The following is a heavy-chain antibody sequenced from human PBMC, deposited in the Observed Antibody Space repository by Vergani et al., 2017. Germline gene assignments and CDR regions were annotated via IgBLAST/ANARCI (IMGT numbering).Heavy chain of an antibody. CDR3: ASLSNGSEYDSYYGLDV. CDR1: GFMFNNYA. D-gene: IGHD3-10*01. J-gene: IGHJ6*02. CDR2: ISLSGSTK. V-gene: IGHV3-48*01. Sequence: EVSLMESGGDLVQPGGSLTVSCVCSGFMFNNYAMHWVRQAPGKGLEWVAYISLSGSTKYYADSVAGRFTVSRDSVKNSVSLHMNSLRADDTAVYYCASLSNGSEYDSYYGLDVWGQGTTVIVFS.